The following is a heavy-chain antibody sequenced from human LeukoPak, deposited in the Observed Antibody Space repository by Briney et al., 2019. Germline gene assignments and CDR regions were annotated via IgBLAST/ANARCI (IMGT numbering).Heavy chain of an antibody. CDR3: ARDRILGAKVSWFDP. J-gene: IGHJ5*02. Sequence: SETLSLTCAVYGGSFSGYYWSWIRQPPGKGLEWIWEINHSGSTNYNPSLKSRVTISVDTSKNQFSLKLSSVTAADTAVYYCARDRILGAKVSWFDPWGQGTLVTVSS. D-gene: IGHD1-26*01. CDR2: INHSGST. CDR1: GGSFSGYY. V-gene: IGHV4-34*01.